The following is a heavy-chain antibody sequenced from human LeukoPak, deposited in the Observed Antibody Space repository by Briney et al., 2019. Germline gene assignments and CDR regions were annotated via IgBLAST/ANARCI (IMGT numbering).Heavy chain of an antibody. CDR3: AKDGDYDFWSGYYYFDY. CDR1: GFTFNNYA. J-gene: IGHJ4*02. V-gene: IGHV3-23*01. CDR2: ISGSGGST. D-gene: IGHD3-3*01. Sequence: GGSLRLSCAASGFTFNNYAMTWVRQAPGRGLEWVSAISGSGGSTYYADSVKGRFTISRDNSKNTLYLQMNSLRAEDTAVYYCAKDGDYDFWSGYYYFDYWGQGTLVTVSS.